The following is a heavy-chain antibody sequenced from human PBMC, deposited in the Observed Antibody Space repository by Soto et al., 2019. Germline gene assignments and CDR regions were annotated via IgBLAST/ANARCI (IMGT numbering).Heavy chain of an antibody. CDR3: TTDPGDYEDF. V-gene: IGHV3-15*01. CDR2: IKNKADGGTT. CDR1: GITFSNAW. Sequence: EVQLVESGGDLVKPGGCLRLSCAASGITFSNAWMSWVRQPPGKGLEWVGRIKNKADGGTTDYAAPVRGRFTISRDDSKNTLFLQMNSLEAEDTAVYYCTTDPGDYEDFWGQGTLVTVSS. D-gene: IGHD4-17*01. J-gene: IGHJ4*02.